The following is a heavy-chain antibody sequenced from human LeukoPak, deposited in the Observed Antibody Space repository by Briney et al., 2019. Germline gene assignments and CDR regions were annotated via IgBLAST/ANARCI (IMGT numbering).Heavy chain of an antibody. V-gene: IGHV3-30*02. D-gene: IGHD2/OR15-2a*01. Sequence: GGSLRLSCAASGYTFSRHGIHWVRQAPGKGLEWVAFIRNDGSNTYYSDSVKGRFTISRDDAKNTLYLQMNSLRVEDTAVYYCAKGSCYCNGNSCPQYYYYMDGWGKGTTVTVSS. CDR3: AKGSCYCNGNSCPQYYYYMDG. CDR2: IRNDGSNT. J-gene: IGHJ6*03. CDR1: GYTFSRHG.